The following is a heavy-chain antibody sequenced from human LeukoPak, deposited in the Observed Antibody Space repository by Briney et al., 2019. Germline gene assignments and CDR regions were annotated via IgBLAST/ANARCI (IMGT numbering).Heavy chain of an antibody. CDR3: ARPVRDDSSGYGY. CDR2: IYYSGST. J-gene: IGHJ4*02. V-gene: IGHV4-39*01. Sequence: PSETLSLTCTVSGGSISSSSYYWGWIRQPPGKGLEWIGSIYYSGSTYYNPSLKSRVTISVDTSKNQFSLKLSCVTAADTAVYYCARPVRDDSSGYGYWGQGTLVTVSS. D-gene: IGHD3-22*01. CDR1: GGSISSSSYY.